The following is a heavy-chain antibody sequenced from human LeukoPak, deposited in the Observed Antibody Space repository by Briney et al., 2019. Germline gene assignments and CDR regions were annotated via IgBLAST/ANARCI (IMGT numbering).Heavy chain of an antibody. CDR2: IWYDGSNK. J-gene: IGHJ6*02. D-gene: IGHD6-19*01. CDR1: GFTFSSYG. Sequence: GGSLRLSCAASGFTFSSYGMHWVRQAPGKGLEWVAVIWYDGSNKYYADSVKGRFTISRDNSKNTLYLQMNSLRAEDTAVYYCARDSDAAVAEEYYYYYGMDVWGQGTTVTVSS. CDR3: ARDSDAAVAEEYYYYYGMDV. V-gene: IGHV3-33*01.